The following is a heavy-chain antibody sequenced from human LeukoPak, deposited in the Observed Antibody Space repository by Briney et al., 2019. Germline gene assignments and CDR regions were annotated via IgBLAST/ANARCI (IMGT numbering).Heavy chain of an antibody. D-gene: IGHD5-18*01. V-gene: IGHV3-30*02. J-gene: IGHJ6*02. Sequence: PGGSLRLSCAASDITFSSYGMHWVRQAPGKGLEWVAFIRYDGSNEYYADSVKGRFTISRDNSKNTLYLQMNSLRAEDTAVYYCAKDQTESWIQYYYGMDVWGQGTTVTVSS. CDR1: DITFSSYG. CDR3: AKDQTESWIQYYYGMDV. CDR2: IRYDGSNE.